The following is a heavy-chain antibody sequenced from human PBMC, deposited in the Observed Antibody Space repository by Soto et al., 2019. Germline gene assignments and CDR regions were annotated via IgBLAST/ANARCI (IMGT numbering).Heavy chain of an antibody. CDR1: GFTFSSYA. V-gene: IGHV3-30*18. Sequence: QVQLVESGGGVVQSGRSLRLSCAASGFTFSSYAMHWVRQAPGKGLAWVAVITYDGSNEHYADSVKGRFTISRDNSKNTLYLEMNSLRAEDTAMYYCAKDGPYSGNYPYYFDYLGQGAPVTV. CDR3: AKDGPYSGNYPYYFDY. D-gene: IGHD1-26*01. CDR2: ITYDGSNE. J-gene: IGHJ4*02.